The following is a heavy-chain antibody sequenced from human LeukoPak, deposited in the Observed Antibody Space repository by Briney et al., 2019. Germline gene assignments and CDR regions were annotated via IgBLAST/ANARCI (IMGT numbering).Heavy chain of an antibody. CDR2: ISSGSSSI. D-gene: IGHD3-9*01. V-gene: IGHV3-48*02. Sequence: GGSLRLSCATSGFAFSSCAMNWVRQAPGKGLEWVSYISSGSSSIYYADSVKGRFTISRDNAENSLYLQMNSLRDEDTAVYYCARGRATGRSGGDYWGQGTLVTVSS. J-gene: IGHJ4*02. CDR1: GFAFSSCA. CDR3: ARGRATGRSGGDY.